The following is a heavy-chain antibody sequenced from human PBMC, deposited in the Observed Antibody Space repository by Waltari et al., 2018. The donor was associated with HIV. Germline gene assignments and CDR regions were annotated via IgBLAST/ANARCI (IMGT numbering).Heavy chain of an antibody. Sequence: QVQLVQSGAEVKKPGASVKVSCKASGYTFTGYYMHWVRQAPGQGLEWMGRSNPNSGDTNYAQKLQGRVTMTRDPSISTVYMDLGRLKSDDTAVYYCAGVSYGGGYIGNWYFDLWGRGTLVTVSS. CDR1: GYTFTGYY. CDR3: AGVSYGGGYIGNWYFDL. J-gene: IGHJ2*01. V-gene: IGHV1-2*06. D-gene: IGHD6-19*01. CDR2: SNPNSGDT.